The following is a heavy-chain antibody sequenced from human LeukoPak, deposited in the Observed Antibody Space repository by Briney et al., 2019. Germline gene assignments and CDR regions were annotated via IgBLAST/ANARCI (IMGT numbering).Heavy chain of an antibody. Sequence: GGSLTLSCAASRFTFSDYYMSWIRQAPGKGLEWVSYISSSGNTIYYADSVKGRFTISRDNAKNSLYLQMNSLRAEDTAVYYCARVASYDTYNWNLIDYWGQGTLVTVSS. J-gene: IGHJ4*02. CDR3: ARVASYDTYNWNLIDY. V-gene: IGHV3-11*04. D-gene: IGHD1-7*01. CDR2: ISSSGNTI. CDR1: RFTFSDYY.